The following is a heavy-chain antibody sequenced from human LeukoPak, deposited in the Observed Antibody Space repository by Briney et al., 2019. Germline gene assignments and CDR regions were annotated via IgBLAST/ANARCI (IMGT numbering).Heavy chain of an antibody. J-gene: IGHJ6*03. CDR3: ARDSWFRLGLGTHYYMDI. D-gene: IGHD1-1*01. Sequence: GASVKVSCKASGYSFTNYYINWVRQAPGQGLEWMGMINPSGGSTSYAEKFQGRVTITRDMSTSTVYMELSSLRSEDTAVYHCARDSWFRLGLGTHYYMDIWGIGTTVTVSS. CDR1: GYSFTNYY. CDR2: INPSGGST. V-gene: IGHV1-46*01.